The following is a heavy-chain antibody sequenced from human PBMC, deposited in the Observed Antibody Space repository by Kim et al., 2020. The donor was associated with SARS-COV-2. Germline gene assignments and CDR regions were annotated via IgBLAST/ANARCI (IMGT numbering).Heavy chain of an antibody. D-gene: IGHD3-22*01. Sequence: GESLKISCKGSGYSFTSYWIGWVRQMPGKGLEWMGIIFPGDSDTRYSPSFQGQVTISADKSISTAYLQWSSLKASDTAMYYCARQAAIYYDSMGHGDYWGQGTLVTVSS. CDR3: ARQAAIYYDSMGHGDY. J-gene: IGHJ4*02. CDR2: IFPGDSDT. CDR1: GYSFTSYW. V-gene: IGHV5-51*01.